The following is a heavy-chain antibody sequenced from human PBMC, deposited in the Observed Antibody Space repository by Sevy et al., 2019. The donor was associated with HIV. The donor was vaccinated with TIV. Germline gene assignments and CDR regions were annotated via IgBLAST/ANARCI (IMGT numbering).Heavy chain of an antibody. CDR3: ARGYGGNSGGDYYYYYGMDV. D-gene: IGHD4-17*01. V-gene: IGHV1-69*13. CDR2: IIPILGTA. J-gene: IGHJ6*02. CDR1: GGTFSSYA. Sequence: ASVKVSCKASGGTFSSYAISWVRQAPGQGLEWMGGIIPILGTANYAQKFQGRVTITADESTSTAYMELSSLRSEDTAVYYCARGYGGNSGGDYYYYYGMDVWGQGTTVTVSS.